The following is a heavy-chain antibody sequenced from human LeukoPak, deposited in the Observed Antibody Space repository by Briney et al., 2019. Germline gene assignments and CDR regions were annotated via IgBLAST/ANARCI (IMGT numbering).Heavy chain of an antibody. CDR3: ARGGASVLDY. CDR1: GFTFSSYA. CDR2: ISSSSSYI. Sequence: GGSLRLSCAASGFTFSSYAMHWVRQAPGKGLEWVSSISSSSSYIYYADSVKGRFTISRDNAKNSLYLQMNSLRAEDTAVYYCARGGASVLDYWGREPWSPSPQ. D-gene: IGHD3-16*02. J-gene: IGHJ4*02. V-gene: IGHV3-21*01.